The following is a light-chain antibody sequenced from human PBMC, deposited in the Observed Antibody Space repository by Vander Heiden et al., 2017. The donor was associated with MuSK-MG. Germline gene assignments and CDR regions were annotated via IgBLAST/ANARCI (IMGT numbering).Light chain of an antibody. CDR3: QQSYSLPHT. CDR2: AES. CDR1: QSISSY. Sequence: DIQMTQSPSSLSASVGDRVTITCRASQSISSYVNWFQQRPGKGPKHLIYAESSLASGVPSRFSGSGSGTDFTLIISGLQPEDFATYYCQQSYSLPHTFGQGTKVEFK. V-gene: IGKV1-39*01. J-gene: IGKJ1*01.